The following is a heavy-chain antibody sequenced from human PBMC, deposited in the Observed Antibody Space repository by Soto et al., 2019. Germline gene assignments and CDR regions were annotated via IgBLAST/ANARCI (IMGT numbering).Heavy chain of an antibody. D-gene: IGHD6-25*01. CDR1: GFSFSSYA. J-gene: IGHJ6*03. CDR3: AKDPSGYTDGYYYYYYMDV. V-gene: IGHV3-23*01. Sequence: GGSLRLSCAASGFSFSSYAMSWVRQAPGKGLEWVSTISGTGRSTYYAESVKGRFTISRDNSKNTLYLQVDSLRAEDTSVYYCAKDPSGYTDGYYYYYYMDVWGKGTTVTVSS. CDR2: ISGTGRST.